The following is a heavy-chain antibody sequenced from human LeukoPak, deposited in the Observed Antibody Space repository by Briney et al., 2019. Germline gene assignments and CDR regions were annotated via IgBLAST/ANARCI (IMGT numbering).Heavy chain of an antibody. CDR1: GGSISSSSYY. D-gene: IGHD3-9*01. CDR3: ARHTSEYFDWLSLFDY. V-gene: IGHV4-39*01. CDR2: IYYSGST. J-gene: IGHJ4*02. Sequence: PSETLSLTCTVSGGSISSSSYYWGWIRQPPGKGLEWIGSIYYSGSTYCNPSLKSRVTISVDTSKNQFSLKLSSVTAADTAVYYCARHTSEYFDWLSLFDYWGQGTLVTVSS.